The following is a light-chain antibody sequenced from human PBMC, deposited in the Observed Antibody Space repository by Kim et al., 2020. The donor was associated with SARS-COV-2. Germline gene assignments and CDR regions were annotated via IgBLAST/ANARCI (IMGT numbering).Light chain of an antibody. J-gene: IGKJ2*01. CDR3: QKYGGSTYT. CDR2: GES. V-gene: IGKV3-20*01. Sequence: SPGESATLSCGADPSVSTNFVGWDQQKPGQAPKVLNYGESMRATGIPDRFSGRGYGTDFTLTIRRLKHEDSAVYYWQKYGGSTYTVGQGTKLE. CDR1: PSVSTNF.